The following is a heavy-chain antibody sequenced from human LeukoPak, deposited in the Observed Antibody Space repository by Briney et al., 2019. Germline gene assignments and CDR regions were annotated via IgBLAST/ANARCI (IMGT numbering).Heavy chain of an antibody. Sequence: SETLSLTCTVSGGSISSYYWSWIRQPPGKGLEWIGYIYYSGSTNCNPSLKSRVTISVDTSKNQFSLKLSSVTAADTAVYYCARIFRTVAGPWYFDLWGRGTLVTVSS. J-gene: IGHJ2*01. D-gene: IGHD6-19*01. CDR3: ARIFRTVAGPWYFDL. CDR2: IYYSGST. CDR1: GGSISSYY. V-gene: IGHV4-59*01.